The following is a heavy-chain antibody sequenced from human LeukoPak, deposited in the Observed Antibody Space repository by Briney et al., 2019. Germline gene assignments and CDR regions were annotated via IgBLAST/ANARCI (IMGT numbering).Heavy chain of an antibody. Sequence: GGSLRLSCAASGFTFSSYAMHWVRQAPGKGLEWVAVISYDGSNKYYADSVKGRFTISRDNSKNTLYLQMNSLRAEDTAVYYCAKVGYRYYYYYMDVWGKGTTVTVSS. CDR3: AKVGYRYYYYYMDV. J-gene: IGHJ6*03. V-gene: IGHV3-30*04. CDR1: GFTFSSYA. D-gene: IGHD5-12*01. CDR2: ISYDGSNK.